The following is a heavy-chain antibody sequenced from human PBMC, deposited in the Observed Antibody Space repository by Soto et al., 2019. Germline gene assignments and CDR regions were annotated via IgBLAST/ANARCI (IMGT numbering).Heavy chain of an antibody. CDR3: SCHPMGWGADDAFDI. J-gene: IGHJ3*02. V-gene: IGHV3-15*01. CDR1: GFTFSNAW. D-gene: IGHD3-10*01. CDR2: IKSKTDGGTT. Sequence: GGSLRLSCAASGFTFSNAWMSWVRQAPGKGLEWVGRIKSKTDGGTTDYAAPVKGRFTISRDDSKNTLYLQMNSLKTEAADVYYCSCHPMGWGADDAFDIWGQGTMVTVSS.